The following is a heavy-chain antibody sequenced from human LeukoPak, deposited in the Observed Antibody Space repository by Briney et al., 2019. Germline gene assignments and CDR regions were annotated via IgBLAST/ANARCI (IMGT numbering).Heavy chain of an antibody. CDR3: AEDKFDGSGSYYFDY. Sequence: GGSLRLSCAASGFTFDDYAMHWVRQAPGKGLEWVSLISWDGGRTYYADSVKGRFTISRDNSKNSLYLQMNSLRAEDTALCYCAEDKFDGSGSYYFDYWGQGTLVTVSS. V-gene: IGHV3-43D*03. CDR2: ISWDGGRT. CDR1: GFTFDDYA. J-gene: IGHJ4*02. D-gene: IGHD3-10*01.